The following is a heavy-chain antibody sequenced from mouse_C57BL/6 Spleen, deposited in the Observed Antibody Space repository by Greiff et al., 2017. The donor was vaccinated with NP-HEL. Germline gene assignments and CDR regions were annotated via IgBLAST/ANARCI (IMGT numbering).Heavy chain of an antibody. D-gene: IGHD2-4*01. Sequence: VQLQQSGPELVKPGASVKIPCKASGYTFTDYNMDWVKQSHGKSLEWIGDINPNNGGTIYNQKFKGKATLTVDKSSSTAYMELRSLTSEDTAVYYCARLDYDGGDYAMDYWGQGTSVTVSS. CDR3: ARLDYDGGDYAMDY. J-gene: IGHJ4*01. CDR2: INPNNGGT. V-gene: IGHV1-18*01. CDR1: GYTFTDYN.